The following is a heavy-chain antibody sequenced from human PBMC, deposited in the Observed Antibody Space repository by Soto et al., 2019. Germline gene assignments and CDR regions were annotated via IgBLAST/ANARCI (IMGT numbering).Heavy chain of an antibody. Sequence: SVKVSCKXSGGTFSSYAISWVRQAPGQGLEWMGGIIPIFGTANYAQKFQGRVTITADESTSTAYMELSSLRSEDTAVYYCARGRRIAVAGTDYWGQGTLVTVSS. CDR2: IIPIFGTA. CDR1: GGTFSSYA. CDR3: ARGRRIAVAGTDY. V-gene: IGHV1-69*13. J-gene: IGHJ4*02. D-gene: IGHD6-19*01.